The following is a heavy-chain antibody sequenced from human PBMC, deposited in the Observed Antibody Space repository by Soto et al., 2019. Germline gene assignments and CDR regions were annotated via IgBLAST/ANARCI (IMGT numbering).Heavy chain of an antibody. V-gene: IGHV3-33*01. CDR1: GSTFSSYG. Sequence: QVQLVESGGGVVQPGRSLRLSCAASGSTFSSYGMHWVRQAPGKGLEWVAVIWYDGSNKYYADTVKGRVTISRDNSKKAVSLEMNSLRPDETAVYYCARDPGGGIRNLSRNPPQPVTPGELDYRGQGTLVTVSS. D-gene: IGHD3-16*01. CDR3: ARDPGGGIRNLSRNPPQPVTPGELDY. J-gene: IGHJ4*02. CDR2: IWYDGSNK.